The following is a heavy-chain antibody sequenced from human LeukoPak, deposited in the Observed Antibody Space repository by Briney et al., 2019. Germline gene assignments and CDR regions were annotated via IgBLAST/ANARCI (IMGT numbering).Heavy chain of an antibody. CDR1: GYTFTSYD. D-gene: IGHD4-11*01. V-gene: IGHV1-8*01. J-gene: IGHJ4*02. Sequence: ASVTVSCKASGYTFTSYDINWVRQATGQGLEWMGWMNPNSGNTGYAQKFQGRVTMTRNTSISTAYMELSSLRSEDTAVYYCARGGDSEGYFDYWGQGTLVTVSS. CDR2: MNPNSGNT. CDR3: ARGGDSEGYFDY.